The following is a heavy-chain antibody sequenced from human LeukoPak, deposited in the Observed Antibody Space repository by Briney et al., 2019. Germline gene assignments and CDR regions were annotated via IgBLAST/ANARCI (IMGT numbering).Heavy chain of an antibody. CDR3: ARALGSYYYYAMDV. CDR1: GGSISGYY. J-gene: IGHJ6*02. V-gene: IGHV4-59*01. Sequence: SETLSLTCTVSGGSISGYYWSWIRQPPGKGLEWIGYIYYSGGTNYNPSLKSRVTISVDTSKNQFSLKLSSVTAADTAVYYCARALGSYYYYAMDVWGQGTTVTVSS. D-gene: IGHD7-27*01. CDR2: IYYSGGT.